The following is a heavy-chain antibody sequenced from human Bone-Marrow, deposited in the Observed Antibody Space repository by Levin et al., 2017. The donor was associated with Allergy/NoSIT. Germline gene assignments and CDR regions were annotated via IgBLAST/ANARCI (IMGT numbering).Heavy chain of an antibody. CDR2: ISSSGTYI. Sequence: GGSLRLSCTASGFAFGRHTMHWVRQAPGQGLEWVASISSSGTYIFYAHSLKGRFTISTDNATNSLYLQVHSLRADDTAVYYCATDSPGHSCSWYFFDLWGQGTLVTVSS. CDR3: ATDSPGHSCSWYFFDL. CDR1: GFAFGRHT. V-gene: IGHV3-21*06. J-gene: IGHJ4*02. D-gene: IGHD6-13*01.